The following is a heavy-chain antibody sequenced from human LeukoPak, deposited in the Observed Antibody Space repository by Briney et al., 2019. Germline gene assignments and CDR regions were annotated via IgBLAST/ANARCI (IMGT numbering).Heavy chain of an antibody. CDR1: GFTVSSNY. CDR3: AGVSGQIITAGVSPSYLDY. V-gene: IGHV4-38-2*01. Sequence: GSLRLSCAASGFTVSSNYMSWVRQAPGKGLEWIGSIYHSGSTYYNPSLKSRVTISVDTSKNQFSLKLNSVTAADTAVYYCAGVSGQIITAGVSPSYLDYWGQGTLVTVSS. D-gene: IGHD6-13*01. J-gene: IGHJ4*02. CDR2: IYHSGST.